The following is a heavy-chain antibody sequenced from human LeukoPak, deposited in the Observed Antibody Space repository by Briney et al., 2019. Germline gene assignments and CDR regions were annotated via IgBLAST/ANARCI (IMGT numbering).Heavy chain of an antibody. CDR3: ARDRRYCGGDCYLVDP. CDR1: GGSISSGSYY. CDR2: IYTSGST. Sequence: SETLSLTCTVSGGSISSGSYYWRWIRQPAGKGLEWIGRIYTSGSTNCNPSLKSRFTISVDTSKNQFSLKLSSVTAADTAVYYCARDRRYCGGDCYLVDPWGQGTLVTVSS. D-gene: IGHD2-21*02. J-gene: IGHJ5*02. V-gene: IGHV4-61*02.